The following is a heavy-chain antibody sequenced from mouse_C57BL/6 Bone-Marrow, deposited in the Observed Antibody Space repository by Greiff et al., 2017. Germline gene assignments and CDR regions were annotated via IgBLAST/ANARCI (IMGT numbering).Heavy chain of an antibody. CDR1: GFTFSDYY. D-gene: IGHD1-1*02. V-gene: IGHV5-12*01. CDR3: ATKGSYGFAY. J-gene: IGHJ3*01. CDR2: ISNGGGST. Sequence: EVMLVESGGGLVQPGGSLKLSCAASGFTFSDYYMYWVRQTPEKRLEWVAYISNGGGSTYYPDTVKGRFTISRDNAKNTLYLQMSRLKSEDTAMYYCATKGSYGFAYWGQGTLVTVSA.